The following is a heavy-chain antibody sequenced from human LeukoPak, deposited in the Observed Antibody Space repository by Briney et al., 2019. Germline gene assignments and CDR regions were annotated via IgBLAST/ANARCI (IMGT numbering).Heavy chain of an antibody. V-gene: IGHV1-18*01. CDR2: ISAYNGNT. CDR3: AREESRYCSSTSCPNWFDP. D-gene: IGHD2-2*01. Sequence: ASVKVSCKASGYTFTSYGISWVRQAPGQGLEWMGWISAYNGNTNYAQKLQGRVTMTTDTSTSTAYMELRSLRSDDTAVYYCAREESRYCSSTSCPNWFDPWGQGTLVTVSS. J-gene: IGHJ5*02. CDR1: GYTFTSYG.